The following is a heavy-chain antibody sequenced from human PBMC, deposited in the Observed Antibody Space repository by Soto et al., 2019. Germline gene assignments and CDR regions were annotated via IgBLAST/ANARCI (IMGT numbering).Heavy chain of an antibody. V-gene: IGHV3-66*01. J-gene: IGHJ5*02. CDR1: GFIVSDTY. CDR3: AKETTIFGVVIGNRFDP. CDR2: ISNRGDT. D-gene: IGHD3-3*01. Sequence: GGSLRLSCTASGFIVSDTYVNWVRQAPGKGLEWVSVISNRGDTHYADSVRGRFSLSRDISDNTLHLQMNNLRAEDTAVYYCAKETTIFGVVIGNRFDPWGQGTLVTVSS.